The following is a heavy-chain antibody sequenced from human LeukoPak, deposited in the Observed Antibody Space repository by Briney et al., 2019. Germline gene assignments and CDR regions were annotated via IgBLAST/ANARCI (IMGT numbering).Heavy chain of an antibody. CDR2: IYYSGST. Sequence: SETLSLTCTVSGGSISSSSYYWGWIRQAPGKGLAWIGSIYYSGSTYYNPSLKSRVTISVDTSKNQFSLKLSSVTAADTAVYYCARQDGSSTSCYDYWGQGTLVTVSS. CDR3: ARQDGSSTSCYDY. V-gene: IGHV4-39*01. J-gene: IGHJ4*02. D-gene: IGHD2-2*01. CDR1: GGSISSSSYY.